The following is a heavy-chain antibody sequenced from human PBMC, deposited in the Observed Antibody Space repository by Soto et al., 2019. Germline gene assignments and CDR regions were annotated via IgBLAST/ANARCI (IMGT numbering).Heavy chain of an antibody. J-gene: IGHJ4*02. V-gene: IGHV3-23*01. D-gene: IGHD6-19*01. Sequence: PGGSLRLSCAASGFTFSSYAMSWVRQAPGKGLEWVSAISGSGGSTYYAGSVKGRFTISRDNSKNTLYLQMNSLRAEDTAVYYCAKEWIHSGWNLGYYFDYWGQRTLVTVSS. CDR2: ISGSGGST. CDR3: AKEWIHSGWNLGYYFDY. CDR1: GFTFSSYA.